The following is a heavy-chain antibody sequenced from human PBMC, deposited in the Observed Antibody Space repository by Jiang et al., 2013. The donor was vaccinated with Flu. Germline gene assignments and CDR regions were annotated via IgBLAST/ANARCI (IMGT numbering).Heavy chain of an antibody. J-gene: IGHJ4*02. CDR1: TLTSYA. V-gene: IGHV7-4-1*02. Sequence: TLTSYAMNWVRQAPGQGLEWMGWINTNTKNPTYAQGFTGRFAFSLDTSVNTAYLQISSLKAEDTAVYYCARDRYYDSSRLLDYWGQGTLVTVSS. CDR2: INTNTKNP. D-gene: IGHD3-22*01. CDR3: ARDRYYDSSRLLDY.